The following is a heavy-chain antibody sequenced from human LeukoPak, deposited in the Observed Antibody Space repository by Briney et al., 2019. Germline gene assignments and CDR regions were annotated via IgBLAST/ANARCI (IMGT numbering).Heavy chain of an antibody. D-gene: IGHD2-2*01. CDR2: IYPGDSDT. CDR3: ARGPNLGYCSSTSCYAVWFDP. Sequence: GESLKISCRGSGYSFTSYWIGWVRQMPGKGLEWMGIIYPGDSDTRYSPSFQGQVTISADKSISTAYLQWSSLKASDTAMYYCARGPNLGYCSSTSCYAVWFDPWGQGTLVTVSS. V-gene: IGHV5-51*01. CDR1: GYSFTSYW. J-gene: IGHJ5*02.